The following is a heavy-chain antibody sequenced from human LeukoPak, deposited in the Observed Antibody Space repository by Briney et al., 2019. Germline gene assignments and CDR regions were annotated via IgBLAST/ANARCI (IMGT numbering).Heavy chain of an antibody. J-gene: IGHJ4*02. CDR3: ASDVNYYDGSGPPFHY. Sequence: PGRSLTLSCAVSGFTFRSYSMHWVRQAPGEGLEWVAAISYDGSDRFYADSVKGRFTISRDNSNNTLYLHVNSLRPEDTALYYCASDVNYYDGSGPPFHYWGQGTLVTVSS. D-gene: IGHD3-22*01. CDR1: GFTFRSYS. CDR2: ISYDGSDR. V-gene: IGHV3-30-3*01.